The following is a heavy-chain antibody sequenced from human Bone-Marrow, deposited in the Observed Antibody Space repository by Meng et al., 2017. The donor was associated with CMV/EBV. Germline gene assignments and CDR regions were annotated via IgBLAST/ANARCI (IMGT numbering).Heavy chain of an antibody. CDR2: IIPIFGTA. CDR3: ARDHQAGTYYYYGMDV. J-gene: IGHJ6*02. CDR1: GGTFSSYA. V-gene: IGHV1-69*05. Sequence: SVKVSCKASGGTFSSYAISWVRQAPGQGLEWMGGIIPIFGTANYAQKFQGRVTITTDESTSTAYMELSSLRSEDTAVYYCARDHQAGTYYYYGMDVWGQGTTVTVSS.